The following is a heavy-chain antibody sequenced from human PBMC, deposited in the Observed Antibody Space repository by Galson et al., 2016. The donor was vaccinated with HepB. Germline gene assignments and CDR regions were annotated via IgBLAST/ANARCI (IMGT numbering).Heavy chain of an antibody. D-gene: IGHD6-19*01. CDR2: VNTNSSNT. Sequence: SVKVSCEASGFTFTNYDINWVRQATGKGLEWIGCVNTNSSNTGYAQTFKGRVTMSRNSAINTPYMELTSLRPKDTAVNYCARGAGIAVADYFYYYAFDVWGQGTTVTVSS. CDR1: GFTFTNYD. V-gene: IGHV1-8*01. CDR3: ARGAGIAVADYFYYYAFDV. J-gene: IGHJ6*02.